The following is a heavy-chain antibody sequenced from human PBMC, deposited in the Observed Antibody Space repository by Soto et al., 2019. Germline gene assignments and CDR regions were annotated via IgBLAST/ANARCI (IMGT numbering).Heavy chain of an antibody. Sequence: SVKVSCKASGGTFSSYAISWVRQAPGQGLEWMGGIIPIFGTANYAQKFQGRVTITADESTSTAYMELSSLRSEGTAVYYCARDLNYHTAPTYFQHWGQGTLVTVSS. CDR1: GGTFSSYA. J-gene: IGHJ1*01. D-gene: IGHD1-7*01. CDR2: IIPIFGTA. V-gene: IGHV1-69*13. CDR3: ARDLNYHTAPTYFQH.